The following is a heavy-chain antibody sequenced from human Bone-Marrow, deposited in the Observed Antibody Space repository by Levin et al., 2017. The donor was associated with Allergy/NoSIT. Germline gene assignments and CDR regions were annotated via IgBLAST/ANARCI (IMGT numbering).Heavy chain of an antibody. CDR1: GGSFRSFNW. Sequence: NPSETLSLTCTISGGSFRSFNWWNWVRQAPGKGLEWIGEIFQSGRTNYNPSLKSRVTISVGTSNSQFSLKLTSVTAADTAVYYCARGPPCEDCSNSPRDAYGMDVWGQGTTVTVSS. D-gene: IGHD2-2*01. J-gene: IGHJ6*02. CDR3: ARGPPCEDCSNSPRDAYGMDV. V-gene: IGHV4-4*02. CDR2: IFQSGRT.